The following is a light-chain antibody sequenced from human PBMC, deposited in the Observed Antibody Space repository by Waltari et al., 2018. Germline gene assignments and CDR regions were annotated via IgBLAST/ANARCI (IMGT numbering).Light chain of an antibody. Sequence: ERVMTQSPVTLSVSPGERATLSCRTSQSVSSNLARFQQKPGQAPRLLIYGASTRATGIPARFSGSGSGTEFTLTISSMQSEDFAVFYCQQYNNWPWTFGQGTKVEIK. CDR3: QQYNNWPWT. J-gene: IGKJ1*01. CDR2: GAS. V-gene: IGKV3-15*01. CDR1: QSVSSN.